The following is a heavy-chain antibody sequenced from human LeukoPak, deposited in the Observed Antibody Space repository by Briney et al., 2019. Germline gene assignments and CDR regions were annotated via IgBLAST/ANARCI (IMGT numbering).Heavy chain of an antibody. D-gene: IGHD3-10*01. V-gene: IGHV4-59*01. Sequence: SETLSLTCTVSGGSISSYYWSWIRQPPGKGLEWIGYVYYSGTTNYNPSLKSRVTMSVDTSKNHISLKMTSVTAADTAVYYRARYYGSGSYPDYWGQGTLVTVSS. J-gene: IGHJ4*02. CDR1: GGSISSYY. CDR2: VYYSGTT. CDR3: ARYYGSGSYPDY.